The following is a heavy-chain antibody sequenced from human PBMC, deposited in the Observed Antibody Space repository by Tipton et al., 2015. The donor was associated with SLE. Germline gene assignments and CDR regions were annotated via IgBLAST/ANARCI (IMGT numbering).Heavy chain of an antibody. CDR3: ARASGTPNYYDSSGYPFDS. D-gene: IGHD3-22*01. CDR2: ISYDGSNK. Sequence: SLRLSCAASGFTFSSYAMHWVRQAPGKGLEWVAVISYDGSNKYYADSVKGRFTISRDNSKNTLYLQMNSLRAEDTAVYYCARASGTPNYYDSSGYPFDSWGQGTLVTVSS. V-gene: IGHV3-30-3*01. CDR1: GFTFSSYA. J-gene: IGHJ4*02.